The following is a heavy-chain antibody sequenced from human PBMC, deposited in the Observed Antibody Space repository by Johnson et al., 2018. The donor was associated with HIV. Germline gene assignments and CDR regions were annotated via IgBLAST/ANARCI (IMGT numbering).Heavy chain of an antibody. CDR2: IKSKTDGGTT. V-gene: IGHV3-15*01. J-gene: IGHJ3*02. CDR1: GFTFSNAW. D-gene: IGHD3-9*01. Sequence: VQLVESGGGLVKPGGSLRLSCAASGFTFSNAWMSWVRQAPGKGLEWVGRIKSKTDGGTTDYAAPVKGRFTISRDDSKNTLYLQMKSLKTADPAVYYCTTISESDYDILTGYDFDAFDIWGQGTMVTVSS. CDR3: TTISESDYDILTGYDFDAFDI.